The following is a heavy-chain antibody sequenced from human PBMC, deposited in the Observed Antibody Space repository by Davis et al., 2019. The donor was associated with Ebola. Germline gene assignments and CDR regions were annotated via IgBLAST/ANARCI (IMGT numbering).Heavy chain of an antibody. V-gene: IGHV1-2*06. CDR3: ARGLYGWYYFDY. J-gene: IGHJ4*02. D-gene: IGHD6-19*01. CDR1: GYTFTGYY. CDR2: ISPNSGGT. Sequence: ASVKVSCKASGYTFTGYYINWVRQAPGQGLEWMGRISPNSGGTNYAQKFQGRVTMTRDTSISTAYMELSRLTSDDTAVYYCARGLYGWYYFDYWGQGTLVTVSS.